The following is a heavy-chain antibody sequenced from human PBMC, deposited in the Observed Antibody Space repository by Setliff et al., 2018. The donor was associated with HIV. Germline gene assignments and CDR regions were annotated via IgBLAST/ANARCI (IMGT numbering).Heavy chain of an antibody. D-gene: IGHD3-22*01. CDR1: GDSVIKNNFY. J-gene: IGHJ6*03. CDR3: VNSGYDGDYYYYYMDV. CDR2: LYHGGRT. Sequence: LSLTCSVSGDSVIKNNFYWGWIRQSPAKGLEWIGTLYHGGRTYYNPPLKSRVTIFVDTTKNEFSLNLRSVTAADTAVYFCVNSGYDGDYYYYYMDVWGRGTRVTVSS. V-gene: IGHV4-39*01.